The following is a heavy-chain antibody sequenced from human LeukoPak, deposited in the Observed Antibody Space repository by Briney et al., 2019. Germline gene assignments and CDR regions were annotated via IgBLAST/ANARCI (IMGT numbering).Heavy chain of an antibody. V-gene: IGHV4-61*01. Sequence: NSSETLSLTCAVSGYSISSGYYWGWIRQPPGKGLEWIGYIYYSGSTNYNPSLKSRVTISVVTSKNQFSLKLSSVTAADTAVYYCARSSGSYYHMIHLGDYWGQGTLVIVSS. CDR1: GYSISSGYY. CDR2: IYYSGST. D-gene: IGHD3-10*01. CDR3: ARSSGSYYHMIHLGDY. J-gene: IGHJ4*02.